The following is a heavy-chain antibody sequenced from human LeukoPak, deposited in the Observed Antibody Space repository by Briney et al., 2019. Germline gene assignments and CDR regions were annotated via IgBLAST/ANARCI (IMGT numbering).Heavy chain of an antibody. CDR3: AKSNGYGLVDI. J-gene: IGHJ3*02. D-gene: IGHD3-10*01. Sequence: SDTLSLTCTFSGGSMTNYYWTWIRQPAGKGLEWIGRIYNSGITNYNPSLKSRVTISLDTSRNQFSLKLNSVTAADTAVYYCAKSNGYGLVDIWGQGTMVTVSS. V-gene: IGHV4-4*07. CDR2: IYNSGIT. CDR1: GGSMTNYY.